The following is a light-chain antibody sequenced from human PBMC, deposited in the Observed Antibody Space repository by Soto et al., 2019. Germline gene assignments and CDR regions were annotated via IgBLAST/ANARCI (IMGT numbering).Light chain of an antibody. CDR2: GAS. Sequence: EIVLTQSPDTLSLSPGDSATLSCRASQSVSSSYLAWYQQKPGRAPRLLIYGASSRATGVPDRFSGRGSGTDFFLTISRLEPEDFAVFYCQHYYDSITFGQGTRLEIE. CDR1: QSVSSSY. J-gene: IGKJ5*01. CDR3: QHYYDSIT. V-gene: IGKV3-20*01.